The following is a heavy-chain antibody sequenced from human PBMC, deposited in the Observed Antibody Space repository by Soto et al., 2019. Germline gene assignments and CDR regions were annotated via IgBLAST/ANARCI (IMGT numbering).Heavy chain of an antibody. Sequence: ASVKGSCKASGYTFTGYYMHWLRRAPGQGLEWMGWINPNSGGTNYAQKFQGWVTMTRDTSISTAYMELSRLRSEDTAVYYCARDLSSCISTSCTPRRFDPWGQGTLVTVSS. CDR1: GYTFTGYY. V-gene: IGHV1-2*04. J-gene: IGHJ5*02. CDR3: ARDLSSCISTSCTPRRFDP. D-gene: IGHD2-2*01. CDR2: INPNSGGT.